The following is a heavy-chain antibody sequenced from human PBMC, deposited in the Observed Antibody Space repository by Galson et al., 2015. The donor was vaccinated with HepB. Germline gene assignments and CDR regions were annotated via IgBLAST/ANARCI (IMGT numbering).Heavy chain of an antibody. V-gene: IGHV3-11*06. CDR1: GFTFSDYY. CDR3: ARVTREGYSYGFPLDY. CDR2: ISRSSSYT. J-gene: IGHJ4*02. D-gene: IGHD5-18*01. Sequence: SLRLSCAASGFTFSDYYMTWIRQAPGKGLEWVSYISRSSSYTNYTDSVKGRFTISRDNAKNSLFLHLNSLRAEDTAVYYCARVTREGYSYGFPLDYWGQGTLVTVSS.